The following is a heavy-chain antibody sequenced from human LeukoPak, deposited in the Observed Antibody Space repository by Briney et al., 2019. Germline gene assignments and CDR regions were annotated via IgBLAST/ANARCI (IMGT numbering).Heavy chain of an antibody. V-gene: IGHV3-33*01. Sequence: GGSLRLSCAASGFTFSSYGMHWVRQAPGKGLEWVAVIWYDGSNKYYADSVKGRFTISRDNSKNTLYLQMNSLRAEDTAVYYCARAYSSSSLGFDPWGQGTLVTVSS. D-gene: IGHD6-6*01. J-gene: IGHJ5*02. CDR1: GFTFSSYG. CDR3: ARAYSSSSLGFDP. CDR2: IWYDGSNK.